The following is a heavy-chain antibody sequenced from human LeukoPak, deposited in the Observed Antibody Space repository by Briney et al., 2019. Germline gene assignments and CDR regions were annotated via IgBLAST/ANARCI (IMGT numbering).Heavy chain of an antibody. J-gene: IGHJ4*02. CDR1: GFTFSTYD. V-gene: IGHV3-64D*06. CDR2: ISNNGGST. D-gene: IGHD1-1*01. CDR3: VKESWKRLDY. Sequence: GGSLRLSCSASGFTFSTYDFHWVRQAPGKGLEYVSAISNNGGSTYYADSVRGRFTISRDNSKNTLYLQMSSLRAEDTAVYYCVKESWKRLDYWGQGTLVTVSS.